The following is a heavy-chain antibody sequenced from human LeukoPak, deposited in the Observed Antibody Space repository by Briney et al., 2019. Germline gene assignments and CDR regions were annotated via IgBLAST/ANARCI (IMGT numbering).Heavy chain of an antibody. CDR3: TRVGSSGWYGGDYFDY. CDR1: GFTFGDYA. Sequence: PGGSLRLSCTASGFTFGDYAMSWVRQAPGKGLEWVGFIRSKAYGGTTEYAASVKGRFTISRDDSKSIAYLQMNSLKTEDTAVYYCTRVGSSGWYGGDYFDYWGQGTLVTVSS. CDR2: IRSKAYGGTT. J-gene: IGHJ4*02. V-gene: IGHV3-49*04. D-gene: IGHD6-19*01.